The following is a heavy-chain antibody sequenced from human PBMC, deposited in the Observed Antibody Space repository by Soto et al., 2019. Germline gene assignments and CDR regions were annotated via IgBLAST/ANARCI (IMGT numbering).Heavy chain of an antibody. CDR3: ARIPGSDYSDPHDY. V-gene: IGHV4-34*01. D-gene: IGHD4-17*01. Sequence: PSETLSLTCAVYGGSFSGFHWTWIRQPPGRGLDWIGEITHRGSPNYNSSFKSRVTISIDTSRNQFSLDLTSLTAADTAVYYCARIPGSDYSDPHDYWGQGTLVTSPQ. J-gene: IGHJ4*02. CDR2: ITHRGSP. CDR1: GGSFSGFH.